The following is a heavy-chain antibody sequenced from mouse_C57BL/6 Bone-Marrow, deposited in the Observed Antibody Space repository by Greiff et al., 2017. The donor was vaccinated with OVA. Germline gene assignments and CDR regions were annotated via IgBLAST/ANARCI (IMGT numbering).Heavy chain of an antibody. CDR2: IYWDDDK. CDR3: ARRADGYDFWFAY. D-gene: IGHD2-2*01. CDR1: GFSLSTSGMG. Sequence: QVTLKESGPGILQSSQTLSLTCSFSGFSLSTSGMGVSWLRQPSGKGLEWLAHIYWDDDKRYNPSLKSRLTISKDTSRNQVFLKITSVDTADTATYYCARRADGYDFWFAYWGQGTLVTVSA. J-gene: IGHJ3*01. V-gene: IGHV8-12*01.